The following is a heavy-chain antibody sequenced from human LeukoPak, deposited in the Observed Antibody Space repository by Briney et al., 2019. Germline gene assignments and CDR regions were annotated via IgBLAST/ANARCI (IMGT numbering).Heavy chain of an antibody. D-gene: IGHD1-1*01. CDR3: ARALTTLTYEGY. CDR1: GFTFSSYG. V-gene: IGHV3-21*01. J-gene: IGHJ4*02. Sequence: GGSLRLSCAASGFTFSSYGMHWIRQAPGKGLEWVSSISGSNSYIFYADSVKGRFTVSRDNAKDSLYLQMNSLRAEDTAVYYCARALTTLTYEGYWGQGTLVTVSS. CDR2: ISGSNSYI.